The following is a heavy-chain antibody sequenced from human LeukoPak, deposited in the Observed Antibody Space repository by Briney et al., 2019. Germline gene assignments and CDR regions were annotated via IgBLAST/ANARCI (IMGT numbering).Heavy chain of an antibody. J-gene: IGHJ6*03. D-gene: IGHD3-10*01. CDR2: ISGSGGRT. CDR3: AKGDFYGSGRDYYYYMDV. V-gene: IGHV3-23*01. Sequence: GGSLRLSCAASGFTFSSYAMSWVRQAPGKGLEWVSAISGSGGRTYYADSVKGRFTISRDNSKNTLYLQMNSLRAEDTAVYNCAKGDFYGSGRDYYYYMDVWGKGTTVTISS. CDR1: GFTFSSYA.